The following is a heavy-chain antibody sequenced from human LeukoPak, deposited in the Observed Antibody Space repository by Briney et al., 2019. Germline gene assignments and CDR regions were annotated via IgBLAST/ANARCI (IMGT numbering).Heavy chain of an antibody. V-gene: IGHV3-21*01. CDR2: ISSSSSYI. J-gene: IGHJ4*02. CDR1: GFTFSSYS. CDR3: ARDKMVITFYYFDY. Sequence: GGSLRLSRAASGFTFSSYSMNWVRQAPGKGLEWVSSISSSSSYIYYADSVKGRFTISRDNAKNSLYLQMNSLRAEDTAVYYCARDKMVITFYYFDYWGQGTLVTVSS. D-gene: IGHD3-22*01.